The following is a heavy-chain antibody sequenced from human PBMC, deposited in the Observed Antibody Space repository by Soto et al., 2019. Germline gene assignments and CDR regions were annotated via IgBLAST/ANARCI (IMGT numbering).Heavy chain of an antibody. J-gene: IGHJ5*02. D-gene: IGHD6-19*01. V-gene: IGHV3-33*01. CDR2: IWYDGSNK. Sequence: QVQLVESGGGVVQPGRSLRLSCAASGFTFSSYGMHWVRQAPGKGLEWVAVIWYDGSNKYYADSVKGRFTISRDNSKNTLYLQMNSLRAEDTAVYYCARDREWRVHNNWFDPWGQGTLVTVSS. CDR3: ARDREWRVHNNWFDP. CDR1: GFTFSSYG.